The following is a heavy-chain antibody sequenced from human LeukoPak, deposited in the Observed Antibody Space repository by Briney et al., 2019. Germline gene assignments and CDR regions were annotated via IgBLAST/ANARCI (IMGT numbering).Heavy chain of an antibody. J-gene: IGHJ4*02. V-gene: IGHV3-48*03. CDR2: ISNSGNTI. Sequence: GGSLRLSCAASVFIFSVYEMNLVRQAPGKGLEWVSYISNSGNTIYYADSVKGRFTISRDNAKNSLYLQMNSLRAEDTAVYYCTSNFNIYWGQGTLVTVSS. CDR3: TSNFNIY. D-gene: IGHD1-1*01. CDR1: VFIFSVYE.